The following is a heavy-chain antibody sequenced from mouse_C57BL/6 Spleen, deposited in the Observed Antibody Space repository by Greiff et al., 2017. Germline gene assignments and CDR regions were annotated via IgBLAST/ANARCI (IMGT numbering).Heavy chain of an antibody. V-gene: IGHV14-4*01. Sequence: EVQLQQSGAELVRPGASVKLSCTASGFNIKDDYMHWVKQRPEQGLEWIGWIDPENGDTEYASKFQGKATITADTSSNTAYLQLSSLTSEDTAVYYCTAPLYYGSSWFAYWGQGTLVTVSA. CDR3: TAPLYYGSSWFAY. CDR2: IDPENGDT. CDR1: GFNIKDDY. J-gene: IGHJ3*01. D-gene: IGHD1-1*01.